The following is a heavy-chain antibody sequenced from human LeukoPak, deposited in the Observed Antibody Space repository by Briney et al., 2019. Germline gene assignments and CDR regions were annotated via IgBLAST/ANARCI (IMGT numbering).Heavy chain of an antibody. CDR1: GGSISSTNW. CDR2: ISLTGRT. V-gene: IGHV4-4*02. CDR3: SRESGAFCPFGH. Sequence: PSETLSLTCGVSGGSISSTNWWSWVRQPPGQGLEWIGEISLTGRTNYNPSLNGRVTMSLDESGNHLSLSLTSVTAADTAIYYCSRESGAFCPFGHWGQGTLVIVPP. J-gene: IGHJ4*02. D-gene: IGHD1-26*01.